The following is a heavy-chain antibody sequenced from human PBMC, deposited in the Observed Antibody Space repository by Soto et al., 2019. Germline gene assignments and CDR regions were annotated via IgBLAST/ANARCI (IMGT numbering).Heavy chain of an antibody. CDR1: GGTFSSYT. CDR2: IIPILGIA. CDR3: AREFDYDSSGTPWFDP. Sequence: SVKVSCKASGGTFSSYTISWVRQAPGQGLEWMGRIIPILGIANYAQKFQGRVTITADKSTSTAYMELSSLRSEDTAVYYCAREFDYDSSGTPWFDPWGQGTLVTVSS. D-gene: IGHD3-22*01. V-gene: IGHV1-69*04. J-gene: IGHJ5*02.